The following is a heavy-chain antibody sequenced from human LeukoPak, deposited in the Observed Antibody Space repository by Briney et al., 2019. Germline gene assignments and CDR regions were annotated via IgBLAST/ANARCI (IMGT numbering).Heavy chain of an antibody. CDR2: ISSSSSYI. CDR1: GFAFSSYS. CDR3: ARLGVDTAMADAFDI. V-gene: IGHV3-21*04. D-gene: IGHD5-18*01. J-gene: IGHJ3*02. Sequence: GGSLRLSCAASGFAFSSYSMNWVRQAPGKGLEWVSSISSSSSYIYYADSVKGRFTISRDNAKNSLYLQMNSLRAEDTAVYYCARLGVDTAMADAFDIWGQGTMVTVSS.